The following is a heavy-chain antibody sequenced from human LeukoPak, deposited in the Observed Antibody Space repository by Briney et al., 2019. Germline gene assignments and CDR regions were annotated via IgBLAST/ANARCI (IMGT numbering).Heavy chain of an antibody. CDR1: GYTFTSYG. V-gene: IGHV1-69*13. D-gene: IGHD3-10*01. Sequence: GASVKVSCKASGYTFTSYGISWVRQAPGQGLEWMGGIIPIFGTANYAQKFQGRVTFTADESTSTAYMELSSLRSEDTAVYYCARGSIRGGYYYYMDVWGKGTTVTISS. CDR3: ARGSIRGGYYYYMDV. J-gene: IGHJ6*03. CDR2: IIPIFGTA.